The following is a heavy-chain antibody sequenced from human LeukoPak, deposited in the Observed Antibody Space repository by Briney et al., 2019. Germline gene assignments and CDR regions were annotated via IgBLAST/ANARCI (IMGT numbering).Heavy chain of an antibody. D-gene: IGHD4-17*01. V-gene: IGHV1-3*01. CDR3: VRGQTVTTGNWFDP. CDR1: GYTFTSYA. J-gene: IGHJ5*02. CDR2: LNAGNGNT. Sequence: ASVKVSCKASGYTFTSYAMHWVRQAPGQRLEWMGWLNAGNGNTRYSQKFQDRVTITRDTSASTAYMELSSLRSGDTAVYYCVRGQTVTTGNWFDPWGQGTLVTVSS.